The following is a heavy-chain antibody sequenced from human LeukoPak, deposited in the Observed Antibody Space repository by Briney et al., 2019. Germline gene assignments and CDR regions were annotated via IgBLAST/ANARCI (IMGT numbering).Heavy chain of an antibody. CDR1: GFTFSSYE. CDR3: ARAQGRPP. CDR2: ISSSGRTM. D-gene: IGHD6-6*01. J-gene: IGHJ3*01. Sequence: PGGSLRLSCAASGFTFSSYEMNWVRQAPGKGLEWVSYISSSGRTMYYADSVKGRFTISRDNAKNSLYLQMHSLRVEDTALYYCARAQGRPPWGQGTMVIVSS. V-gene: IGHV3-48*03.